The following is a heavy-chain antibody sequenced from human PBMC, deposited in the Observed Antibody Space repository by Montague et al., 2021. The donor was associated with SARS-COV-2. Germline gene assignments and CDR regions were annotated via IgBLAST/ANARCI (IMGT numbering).Heavy chain of an antibody. CDR1: GGSFSGYY. Sequence: SETLSLTCAVYGGSFSGYYWSWIRQPPGRGLEWIGQTTDSGSTNYNPSLKGRVTISVDTSKNQFSLRLSSVTAAETAVYYCARGYCSRSGCYYYYGMDVWGQGTTGNVSS. V-gene: IGHV4-34*01. D-gene: IGHD2-15*01. J-gene: IGHJ6*02. CDR3: ARGYCSRSGCYYYYGMDV. CDR2: TTDSGST.